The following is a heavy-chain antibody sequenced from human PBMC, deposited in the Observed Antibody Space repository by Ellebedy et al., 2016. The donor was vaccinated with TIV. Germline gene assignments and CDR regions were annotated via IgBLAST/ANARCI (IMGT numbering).Heavy chain of an antibody. CDR2: IGTYSGHT. CDR3: ARDFHCTSNNCYERPSLYYFDS. D-gene: IGHD2-2*01. CDR1: GYTFTSFG. V-gene: IGHV1-18*01. J-gene: IGHJ4*02. Sequence: AASVKVSCKASGYTFTSFGITWVRHAPGQGPEWMGWIGTYSGHTNYARKFQGRVTMTTGTFTSTAYMELRSLTSDDTAVYYCARDFHCTSNNCYERPSLYYFDSWGQGTLVTVSS.